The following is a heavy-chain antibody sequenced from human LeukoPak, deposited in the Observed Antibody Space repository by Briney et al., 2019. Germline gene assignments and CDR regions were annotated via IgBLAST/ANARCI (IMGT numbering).Heavy chain of an antibody. Sequence: PGGSLRLSCAASGFTFSDYYMSWIRQAPGKGLEWVSYISSSGSTIYYADSVKGRFTISRDNSKNTLYLQMNSLRAEDTAVYYCARLPYDSSGYYNHWGQGTLVTVSS. CDR3: ARLPYDSSGYYNH. D-gene: IGHD3-22*01. CDR2: ISSSGSTI. V-gene: IGHV3-11*04. J-gene: IGHJ4*02. CDR1: GFTFSDYY.